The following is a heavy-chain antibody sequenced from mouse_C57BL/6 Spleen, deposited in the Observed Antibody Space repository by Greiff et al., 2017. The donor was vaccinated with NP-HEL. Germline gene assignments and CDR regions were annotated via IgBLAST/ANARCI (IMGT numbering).Heavy chain of an antibody. Sequence: QVQLQQSGAELARPGASVKLSCKASGYTFTSYGISWVKQRTGQGLEWIGEIYPRSGNTYYNEKFKGKATLTADKSSSTAYMELRSLTSEDSAVYFCAKARAMDDYGLAYWGQGTLVTVSA. D-gene: IGHD2-4*01. CDR2: IYPRSGNT. V-gene: IGHV1-81*01. J-gene: IGHJ3*01. CDR3: AKARAMDDYGLAY. CDR1: GYTFTSYG.